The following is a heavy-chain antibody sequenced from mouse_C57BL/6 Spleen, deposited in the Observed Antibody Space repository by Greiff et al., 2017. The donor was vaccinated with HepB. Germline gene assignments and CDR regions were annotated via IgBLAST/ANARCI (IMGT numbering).Heavy chain of an antibody. V-gene: IGHV10-1*01. D-gene: IGHD2-5*01. J-gene: IGHJ3*01. CDR2: IRSKSNNYAT. CDR1: GFSFNTYA. Sequence: EVHLVESGGGLVQPKGSLKLSCAASGFSFNTYAMNWVRQAPGKGLEWVARIRSKSNNYATYYADSVKDRFTISRDDSESMLYLQMNNLKTEDTAMYYCVRKSNYVEFAYWGQGTLVTVSA. CDR3: VRKSNYVEFAY.